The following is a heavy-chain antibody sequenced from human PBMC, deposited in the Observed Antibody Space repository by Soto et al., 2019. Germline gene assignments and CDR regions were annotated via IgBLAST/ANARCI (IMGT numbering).Heavy chain of an antibody. CDR3: AKVGITMIVVVITNFDY. D-gene: IGHD3-22*01. CDR2: ISGSGGST. Sequence: PGGSLRLSCAASGFTFSSYAMSWVRQAPGKGLEWVSAISGSGGSTYYADSVKGRFTISRDNSKNTLYLQMNSLRAEDTAVYYCAKVGITMIVVVITNFDYWGQGTLVTVSS. CDR1: GFTFSSYA. V-gene: IGHV3-23*01. J-gene: IGHJ4*02.